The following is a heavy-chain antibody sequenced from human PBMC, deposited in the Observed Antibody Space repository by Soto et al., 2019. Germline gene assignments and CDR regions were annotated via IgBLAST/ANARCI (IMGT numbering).Heavy chain of an antibody. CDR3: AKDRIGYCSSTSCYARYFGLGGMDV. CDR2: ISGSGGST. J-gene: IGHJ6*02. Sequence: GGSLRLSCAASGFTFSSYAMSWVRQAPGKGLEWVSAISGSGGSTYYADSVKGRFTISRDNSKNTLYLQMNSLRAEDTAVYYCAKDRIGYCSSTSCYARYFGLGGMDVWGQGTTVTVSS. D-gene: IGHD2-2*01. CDR1: GFTFSSYA. V-gene: IGHV3-23*01.